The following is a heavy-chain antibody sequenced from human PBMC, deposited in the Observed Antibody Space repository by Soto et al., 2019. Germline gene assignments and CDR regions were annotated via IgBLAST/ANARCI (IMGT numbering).Heavy chain of an antibody. D-gene: IGHD3-22*01. CDR3: ARSFTQNYYDSSGYLRKGYNWFDP. CDR1: GGSISSGGYY. V-gene: IGHV4-31*03. CDR2: IYYSGST. Sequence: QVQLQESGPGLVKPSQTLSLTCTVSGGSISSGGYYWSWIRQHPGKGLEWIGYIYYSGSTYYNPSLKSRVTISVDTSKNQFSLKLSSVTAADTAVYYCARSFTQNYYDSSGYLRKGYNWFDPWGQGTLVTVSS. J-gene: IGHJ5*02.